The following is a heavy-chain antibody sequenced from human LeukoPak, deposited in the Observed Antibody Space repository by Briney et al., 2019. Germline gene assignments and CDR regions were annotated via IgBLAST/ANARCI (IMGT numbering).Heavy chain of an antibody. J-gene: IGHJ5*02. CDR1: GGSISRGGYY. CDR3: ARDQGYCSSTSCPSGWFDP. V-gene: IGHV4-31*03. Sequence: SETLSLTCTVSGGSISRGGYYGIWIRQHPGKAPEWIGYIYYSGSTYYSPSLTSRVTISVDTSKSQFSLKLSSVTAADTAVYYCARDQGYCSSTSCPSGWFDPWGQGTLVTVSS. D-gene: IGHD2-2*01. CDR2: IYYSGST.